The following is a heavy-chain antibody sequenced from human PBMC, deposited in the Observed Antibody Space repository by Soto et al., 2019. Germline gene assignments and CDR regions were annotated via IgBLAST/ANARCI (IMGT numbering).Heavy chain of an antibody. CDR2: IYYTGST. Sequence: SETLSLTCTVSGGSISGHYWSWIRRPPGKGLEWIGYIYYTGSTDYDPSLKSRVTISVDTSKNQFSLKLKSVTAADTAVYYCATGRTLIESALGGAYYYYMDVWGKGTTVTVSS. CDR1: GGSISGHY. J-gene: IGHJ6*03. CDR3: ATGRTLIESALGGAYYYYMDV. D-gene: IGHD3-16*01. V-gene: IGHV4-59*11.